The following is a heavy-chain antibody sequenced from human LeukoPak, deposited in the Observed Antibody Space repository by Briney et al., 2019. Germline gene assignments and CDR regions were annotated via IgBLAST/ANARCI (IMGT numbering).Heavy chain of an antibody. CDR3: AQLRTFDY. J-gene: IGHJ4*02. V-gene: IGHV3-21*01. CDR2: ITTSSRYI. Sequence: GGSLRLSCTGSPLTFSSYSLNWVRQAPGKGLEWVSSITTSSRYIYYADSVKGRFTISRDNSKNTLYLQMNSLRAEDTAVYYCAQLRTFDYWGQGALVTVSS. D-gene: IGHD3-3*01. CDR1: PLTFSSYS.